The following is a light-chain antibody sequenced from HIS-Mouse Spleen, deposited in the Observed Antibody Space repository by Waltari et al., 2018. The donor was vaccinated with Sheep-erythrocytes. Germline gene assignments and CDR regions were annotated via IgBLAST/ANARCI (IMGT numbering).Light chain of an antibody. CDR1: SSDVGSYNL. Sequence: QSALTQPASVSGSPGQSITISCTGTSSDVGSYNLVSWYQQHPGKAPKLMYYEGSRRPTGVSNRFSGSKTGNPASLTISGLQAEDEADYYCCSYAGSSTPWVFGGGTKLTVL. V-gene: IGLV2-23*01. CDR2: EGS. CDR3: CSYAGSSTPWV. J-gene: IGLJ3*02.